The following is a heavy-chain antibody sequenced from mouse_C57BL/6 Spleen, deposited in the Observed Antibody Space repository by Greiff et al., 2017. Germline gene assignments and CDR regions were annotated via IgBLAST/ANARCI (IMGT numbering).Heavy chain of an antibody. CDR3: AGGSSYWYFDV. Sequence: VQLQQPGAELVRPGSSVKLSCKASGYTFTSYWMHWVKQRPIQGLEWIGNIDPSDSETHYNQKFKDKATLTVDKSSSTAYMQLSSLTSEDSAVYYCAGGSSYWYFDVWGTGTTVTVSS. D-gene: IGHD1-1*01. V-gene: IGHV1-52*01. J-gene: IGHJ1*03. CDR2: IDPSDSET. CDR1: GYTFTSYW.